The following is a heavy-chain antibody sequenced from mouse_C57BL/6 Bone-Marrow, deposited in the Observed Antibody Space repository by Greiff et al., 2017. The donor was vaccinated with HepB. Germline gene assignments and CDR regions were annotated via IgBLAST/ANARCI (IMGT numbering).Heavy chain of an antibody. CDR1: GYTFTSYW. J-gene: IGHJ2*01. V-gene: IGHV1-7*01. Sequence: QVQLKQSGAELAKPGASVKLSCKASGYTFTSYWMHWVKQRPGQGLEWIGYINPSSGYTKYNQKFKDKATLTADKSSSTAYMQLSSLTYEDSAVYYCARSQDPDYGSSVRYYFDYWGQGTTLTVSS. CDR2: INPSSGYT. D-gene: IGHD1-1*01. CDR3: ARSQDPDYGSSVRYYFDY.